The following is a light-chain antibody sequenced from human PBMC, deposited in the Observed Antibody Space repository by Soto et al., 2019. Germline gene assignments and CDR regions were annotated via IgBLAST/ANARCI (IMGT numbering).Light chain of an antibody. CDR2: GAS. CDR3: QQLNFYPLT. V-gene: IGKV1-9*01. J-gene: IGKJ5*01. Sequence: DIQLTQSPSFLSASVGDRVTITCRASQGISGYFAWYQQKPGKAPNLLIYGASTLQSGVPSRFSGSGSGTEFTLTISSLQPEDFATYYCQQLNFYPLTFGQGTRLEIK. CDR1: QGISGY.